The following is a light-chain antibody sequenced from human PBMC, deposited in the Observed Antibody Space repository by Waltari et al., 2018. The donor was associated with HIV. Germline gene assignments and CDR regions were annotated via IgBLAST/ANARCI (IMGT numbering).Light chain of an antibody. CDR3: QQYYSIPNT. Sequence: DVHMTQSPSSLSASVGDRVTITCRASQPISNSLAWYQQKPGKAPKPLVYGTSRLESGVPSRFSGSGSGTDYTITISSLQPEDFASYYCQQYYSIPNTFGQGTKLEIK. J-gene: IGKJ2*01. CDR2: GTS. CDR1: QPISNS. V-gene: IGKV1-NL1*01.